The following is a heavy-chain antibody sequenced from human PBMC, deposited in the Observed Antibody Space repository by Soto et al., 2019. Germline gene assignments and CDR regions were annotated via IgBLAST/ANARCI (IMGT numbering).Heavy chain of an antibody. CDR3: AKSAGGLDGYNADYYGMDV. V-gene: IGHV3-23*01. D-gene: IGHD5-12*01. CDR2: IGGSGTGGRT. CDR1: GLTFSTYA. J-gene: IGHJ6*02. Sequence: EVHLLESGGDLVQPGGSLRLSCTASGLTFSTYAMSWVRQAPGKGLEWVSAIGGSGTGGRTYYADSVKGRFTISVDNSKNTVYLQMDSFGADDTAVCYRAKSAGGLDGYNADYYGMDVWGHGTTVTVSS.